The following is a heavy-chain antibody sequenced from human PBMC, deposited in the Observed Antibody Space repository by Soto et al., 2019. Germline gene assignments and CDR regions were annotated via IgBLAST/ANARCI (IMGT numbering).Heavy chain of an antibody. J-gene: IGHJ4*02. CDR3: ARGRGYDFWSGYYLGWAY. CDR2: MNPNSGNT. CDR1: GYTFTSYD. D-gene: IGHD3-3*01. V-gene: IGHV1-8*01. Sequence: QVQLVQSGAEVKKPGASVKVSCKASGYTFTSYDINWVRQATGQGLEWMGWMNPNSGNTGYAQKFQGRVTLTRNTSMSTAYMELISLRSEDTAVYYGARGRGYDFWSGYYLGWAYWGQGTLVTVSS.